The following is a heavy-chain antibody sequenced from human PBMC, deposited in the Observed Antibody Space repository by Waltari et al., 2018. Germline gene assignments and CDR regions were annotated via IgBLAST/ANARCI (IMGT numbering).Heavy chain of an antibody. CDR2: MNPNSGNT. D-gene: IGHD3-3*01. CDR1: GYTFTSYD. Sequence: QVQLVQSGAEVKKSGASVKVSCKASGYTFTSYDINWVRQATGQGRGWMGWMNPNSGNTGYAQKFQGRVTMTRNTSISTAYMELSSLRSEDTAVYYCARRRTLYDFWSGYWNYWGQGTLVTVSS. V-gene: IGHV1-8*01. CDR3: ARRRTLYDFWSGYWNY. J-gene: IGHJ4*02.